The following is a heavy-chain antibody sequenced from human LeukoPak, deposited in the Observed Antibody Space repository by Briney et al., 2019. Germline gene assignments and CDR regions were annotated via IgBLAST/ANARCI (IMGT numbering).Heavy chain of an antibody. J-gene: IGHJ4*02. Sequence: PGGSLILSCAASGFTFINYGMHWVRQAPGKGLEWVALIWYDGSNKYYTDSVKGRLTISRDNSKDTLFLQMNSLRVEDTAVYYCAREGPRGNSQFDYWGQGTLVTVSS. CDR1: GFTFINYG. CDR2: IWYDGSNK. D-gene: IGHD4-23*01. CDR3: AREGPRGNSQFDY. V-gene: IGHV3-33*01.